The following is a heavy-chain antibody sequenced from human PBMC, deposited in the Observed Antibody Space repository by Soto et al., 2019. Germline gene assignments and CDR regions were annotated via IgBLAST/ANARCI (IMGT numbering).Heavy chain of an antibody. Sequence: SETLSLTCAVYGGSFSGYYWSWIRQPPGKGLEWIGEINHSGSTNYNPSLKSRVTISVDTSKNQFSLKLSSVTAADTAVYYCARGYSSYYDFWSGYGGDRFDPWGQGTLVTVSS. CDR1: GGSFSGYY. CDR3: ARGYSSYYDFWSGYGGDRFDP. D-gene: IGHD3-3*01. V-gene: IGHV4-34*01. CDR2: INHSGST. J-gene: IGHJ5*02.